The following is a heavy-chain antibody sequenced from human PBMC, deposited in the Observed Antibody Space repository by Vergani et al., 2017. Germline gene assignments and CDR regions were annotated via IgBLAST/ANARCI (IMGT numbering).Heavy chain of an antibody. Sequence: EVQLVESGGGLVQPGRSLRLSCAASGFTFDDYAMHWVRQAPGKGLEWVSGINWNSDSIAYADSVKGRFTISRDNAKNSLYLQMNSLRAEDTALYYCVKDIAASGNYWYFDLLGRGTLVADSS. CDR3: VKDIAASGNYWYFDL. J-gene: IGHJ2*01. V-gene: IGHV3-9*01. CDR2: INWNSDSI. CDR1: GFTFDDYA. D-gene: IGHD6-13*01.